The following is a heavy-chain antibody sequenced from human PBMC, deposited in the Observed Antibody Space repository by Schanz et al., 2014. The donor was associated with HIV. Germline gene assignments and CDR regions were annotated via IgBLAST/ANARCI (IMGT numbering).Heavy chain of an antibody. J-gene: IGHJ4*02. V-gene: IGHV3-21*02. Sequence: EVQLVESGGGLVEPGGSLRLSCEASGFSFSSFSMNWVRQAPGKGLEWVSSIGSGGGYKYYADSVNGRFTISRDNAKNSLHLQMSRLGAEDTAVYYCARFSIFGVIIRPLDYWGQGTLVTVSS. CDR1: GFSFSSFS. CDR3: ARFSIFGVIIRPLDY. D-gene: IGHD3-3*01. CDR2: IGSGGGYK.